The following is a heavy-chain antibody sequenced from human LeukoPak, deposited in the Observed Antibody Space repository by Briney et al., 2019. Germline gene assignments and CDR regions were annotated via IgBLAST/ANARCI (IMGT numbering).Heavy chain of an antibody. CDR2: IYYSGTK. J-gene: IGHJ3*02. V-gene: IGHV4-59*01. CDR1: GGSLSTYY. CDR3: ARVVDASMIDDAFDI. D-gene: IGHD2-8*01. Sequence: PAETVSLICTVSGGSLSTYYGSWTRHPPRKGLEWLGYIYYSGTKKYNPSLNSRVTTSVDTSKNQFSLKLSSVTAADTAGYYCARVVDASMIDDAFDIWGQGTMVTVSS.